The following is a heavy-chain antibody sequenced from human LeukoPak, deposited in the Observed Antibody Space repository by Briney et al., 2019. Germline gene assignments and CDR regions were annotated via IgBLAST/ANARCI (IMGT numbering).Heavy chain of an antibody. CDR3: ATSGVLGYYGSSGYFPPPFYY. CDR1: GFTFSSYA. Sequence: PGGSLRLSCAASGFTFSSYAMSWVRQAPGKGLEWVSAISGSGGSTYYADSVKGRFTISRDNSKNTLYLQMNSLRAEDTAVYYCATSGVLGYYGSSGYFPPPFYYWGQGTLVTVSS. D-gene: IGHD3-22*01. V-gene: IGHV3-23*01. CDR2: ISGSGGST. J-gene: IGHJ4*02.